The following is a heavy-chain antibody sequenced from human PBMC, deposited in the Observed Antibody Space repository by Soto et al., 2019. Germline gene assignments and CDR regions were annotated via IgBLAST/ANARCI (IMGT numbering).Heavy chain of an antibody. D-gene: IGHD6-19*01. V-gene: IGHV5-51*01. CDR3: VKSVADSTDYSYYGMDV. Sequence: PGESLKISCKGSGYSFTSYWIGWVRQMPGKGLEWMGIIYPGDSDTRYSPSFQGQVTISADKSISTAYLQWSSLTASDTAMYYCVKSVADSTDYSYYGMDVWGQVTTVTVSS. J-gene: IGHJ6*02. CDR1: GYSFTSYW. CDR2: IYPGDSDT.